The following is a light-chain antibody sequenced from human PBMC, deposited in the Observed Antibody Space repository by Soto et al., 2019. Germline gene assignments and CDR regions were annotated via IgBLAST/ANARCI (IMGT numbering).Light chain of an antibody. CDR2: EGS. Sequence: QSVLTQPASVSGSPGQSINISCTGTSSDVGSYNLVSWYQQHPGKAPKLMIYEGSKRPSGVSNRFSGSKSGNTASLTISGLQAEDEADYYCCSYAGSSTLVFGGGTKLTVL. CDR3: CSYAGSSTLV. V-gene: IGLV2-23*01. J-gene: IGLJ2*01. CDR1: SSDVGSYNL.